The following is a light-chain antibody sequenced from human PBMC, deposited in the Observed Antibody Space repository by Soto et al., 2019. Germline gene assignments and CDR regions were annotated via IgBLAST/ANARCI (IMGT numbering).Light chain of an antibody. CDR1: QGISRW. CDR3: QQSYSTIRT. V-gene: IGKV1-39*01. Sequence: DIQMTQSPSALSASVGDRFTITCRASQGISRWLDWYQKKPGKAPKLLIYAASSLQSGVPSRLSGSGYGTDFTITISSLQPEDFATYYCQQSYSTIRTFGQGTQVDIK. J-gene: IGKJ1*01. CDR2: AAS.